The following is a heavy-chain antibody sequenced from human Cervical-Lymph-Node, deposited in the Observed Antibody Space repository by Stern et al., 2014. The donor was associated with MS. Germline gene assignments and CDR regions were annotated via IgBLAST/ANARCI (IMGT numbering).Heavy chain of an antibody. J-gene: IGHJ4*02. CDR2: VKIDGSTT. CDR3: ARESTGTHKDY. D-gene: IGHD1-1*01. CDR1: GFTFSHYW. V-gene: IGHV3-74*01. Sequence: EVQLVESGGGLVQPGGSLRLSCAASGFTFSHYWMHWVRQGPGKRLVWVAHVKIDGSTTGYADSVKGRFTISRDNAKNTLYLQMNSLRAEDTAVYYCARESTGTHKDYWGQGTLVTVSS.